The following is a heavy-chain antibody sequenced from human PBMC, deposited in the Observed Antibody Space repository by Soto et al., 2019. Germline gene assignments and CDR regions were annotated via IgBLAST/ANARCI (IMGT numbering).Heavy chain of an antibody. CDR2: ISGSGGST. Sequence: PGGSLRLSCAASGFTFSSYAMSWVRQAPGKGLEWVSAISGSGGSTYYADSVKGRFTISRDNSKNTLYLQMNSLRAEDTAVYYCAKSRGRKGYDKGYYLDYWGQGTLVTVSS. V-gene: IGHV3-23*01. CDR1: GFTFSSYA. D-gene: IGHD5-12*01. J-gene: IGHJ4*02. CDR3: AKSRGRKGYDKGYYLDY.